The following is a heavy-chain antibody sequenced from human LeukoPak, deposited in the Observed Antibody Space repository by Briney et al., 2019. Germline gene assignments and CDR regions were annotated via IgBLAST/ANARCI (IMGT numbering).Heavy chain of an antibody. CDR2: ISIGSSPYT. J-gene: IGHJ4*02. CDR3: ARAFWAAAGTGFDY. CDR1: GFSFSKSS. Sequence: GGSLRLSCAASGFSFSKSSMLWFRQAPGKGLEWVSSISIGSSPYTYYADSLKGRFTISRDNAKNSVCLQMNSLKPEDTAVYYCARAFWAAAGTGFDYWGQGTLVTVSS. D-gene: IGHD6-13*01. V-gene: IGHV3-21*06.